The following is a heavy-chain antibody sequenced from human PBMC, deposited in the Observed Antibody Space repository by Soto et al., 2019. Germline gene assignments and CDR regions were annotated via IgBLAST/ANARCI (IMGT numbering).Heavy chain of an antibody. D-gene: IGHD6-13*01. CDR3: ARHRNSWYLYYFDY. CDR2: IYYSGST. J-gene: IGHJ4*02. V-gene: IGHV4-39*01. Sequence: QLQLQESGPGLVKPSETLSLTCTVSGGSISSSSYYWGWIRQPPGKVLEWIGRIYYSGSTYYNPSLKSRVTISVDTSKNQFSLKLSSVTAADTAVYYCARHRNSWYLYYFDYWGQGTLVTVSS. CDR1: GGSISSSSYY.